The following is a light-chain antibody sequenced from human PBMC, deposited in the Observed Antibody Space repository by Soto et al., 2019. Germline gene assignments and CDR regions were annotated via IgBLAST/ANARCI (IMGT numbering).Light chain of an antibody. V-gene: IGLV2-14*01. Sequence: QSVLTQPASVSGSPGQSITISCTGTSSDVGGYNYVSWYQQHPGKAPKLMIYDVSNRPSGVSNRFSGSKSGNTGSLTISGLQAEDEADYYCSSYTSSSPYVFGTGTKVTVL. J-gene: IGLJ1*01. CDR2: DVS. CDR3: SSYTSSSPYV. CDR1: SSDVGGYNY.